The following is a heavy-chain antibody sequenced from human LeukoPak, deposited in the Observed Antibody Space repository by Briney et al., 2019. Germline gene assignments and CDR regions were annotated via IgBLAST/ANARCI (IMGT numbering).Heavy chain of an antibody. CDR3: ARDHDGSGYV. CDR1: EFTVSSKY. D-gene: IGHD3-22*01. J-gene: IGHJ4*02. CDR2: TYSGGST. V-gene: IGHV3-53*01. Sequence: GGSLRLSCTASEFTVSSKYMTWFRQAPGKGLEWVSVTYSGGSTYYADSVKGRFTISRDNSKNTLYLQMNSLRAEDTAAYYCARDHDGSGYVWGQGTLVTVSS.